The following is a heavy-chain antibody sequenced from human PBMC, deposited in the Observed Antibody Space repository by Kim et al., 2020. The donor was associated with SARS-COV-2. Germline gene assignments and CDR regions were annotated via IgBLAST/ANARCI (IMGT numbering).Heavy chain of an antibody. J-gene: IGHJ6*02. CDR3: ARCSGSKSYYYYGMDV. CDR2: IYYSGST. CDR1: GGSISSGDYY. Sequence: SETLSLTCTVSGGSISSGDYYWSWIRQPPGKGLEWIGYIYYSGSTYYNPSLKSRVTISVDTSKNQFSLKLSSVTAADTAVYYCARCSGSKSYYYYGMDVWGQGTTVTVSS. D-gene: IGHD3-10*02. V-gene: IGHV4-30-4*01.